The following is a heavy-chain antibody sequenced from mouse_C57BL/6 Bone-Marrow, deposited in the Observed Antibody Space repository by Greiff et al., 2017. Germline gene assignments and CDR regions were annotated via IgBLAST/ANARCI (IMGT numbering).Heavy chain of an antibody. CDR2: IHPNSGST. V-gene: IGHV1-64*01. CDR1: GYTFTSYW. Sequence: QVHVKQPGAELVKPGASVKLSCKASGYTFTSYWMHWVKQRPGQGLEWIGMIHPNSGSTNYNEKFKSKATLTVDKSSSTAYMQLSSLTSEDSAVYYCARWATDYAMDYWGQGTSVTVSS. CDR3: ARWATDYAMDY. J-gene: IGHJ4*01. D-gene: IGHD3-1*01.